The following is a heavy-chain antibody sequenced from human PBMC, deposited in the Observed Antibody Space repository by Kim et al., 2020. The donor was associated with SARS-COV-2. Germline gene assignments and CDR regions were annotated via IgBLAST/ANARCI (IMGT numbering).Heavy chain of an antibody. V-gene: IGHV3-48*01. J-gene: IGHJ4*02. D-gene: IGHD1-26*01. CDR2: ISSSSSTI. Sequence: GGSLRLSCAASGFTFSSYSMNWVRQAPGKGLEWISYISSSSSTIYYADSVKGRSTISRDNAKNSVSLQMNSLRAEDTAVYYCAGRLDYCGQGILVTVSS. CDR1: GFTFSSYS. CDR3: AGRLDY.